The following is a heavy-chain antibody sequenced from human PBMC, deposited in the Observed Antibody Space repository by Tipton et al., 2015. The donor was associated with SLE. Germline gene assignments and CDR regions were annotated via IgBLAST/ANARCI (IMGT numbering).Heavy chain of an antibody. CDR2: ICYSVGT. D-gene: IGHD2-8*01. Sequence: TLSLTCAVSGDSISSRSRCWGWIRQSPQKGLEWIGYICYSVGTYYTPSLKSRVSMSEDTSKNQVSLRLRSVTAADTAVYYCARGMLTWRGAIIGVDVWGQGTSVNVSS. CDR3: ARGMLTWRGAIIGVDV. CDR1: GDSISSRSRC. V-gene: IGHV4-28*03. J-gene: IGHJ6*02.